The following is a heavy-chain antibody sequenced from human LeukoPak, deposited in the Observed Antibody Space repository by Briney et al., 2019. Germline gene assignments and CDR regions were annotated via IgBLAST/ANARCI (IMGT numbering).Heavy chain of an antibody. Sequence: SETLSLTCAVYGGSFSVYYWSWIRQPPGKGLEWIGEINHSGSTNYNPSLKSRVTISVDTSKNQFSLKLSSVTAADTAVYYCARGRNSTGIAAAGRVVVTFDYWGQGTLVTVSS. CDR3: ARGRNSTGIAAAGRVVVTFDY. J-gene: IGHJ4*02. CDR2: INHSGST. D-gene: IGHD6-13*01. V-gene: IGHV4-34*01. CDR1: GGSFSVYY.